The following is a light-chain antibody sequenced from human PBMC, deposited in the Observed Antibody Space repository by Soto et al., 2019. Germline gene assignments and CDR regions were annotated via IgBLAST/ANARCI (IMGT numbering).Light chain of an antibody. CDR2: EDN. J-gene: IGLJ2*01. CDR3: QSYDSSNHKVV. V-gene: IGLV6-57*04. CDR1: SGSIASNY. Sequence: NFMLTQPHSVSESPGKTVTISCTRSSGSIASNYVQWYQQRPGSAPTTVIYEDNQRPSGVPDRFSGSIDSSSNSASLTISGLKTEDEADYCCQSYDSSNHKVVFGGGTKLTVL.